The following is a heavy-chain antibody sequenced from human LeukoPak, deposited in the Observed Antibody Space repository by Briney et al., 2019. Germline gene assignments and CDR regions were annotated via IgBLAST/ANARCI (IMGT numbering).Heavy chain of an antibody. D-gene: IGHD6-19*01. CDR3: ARGEGTLAGRRWPYYFYHYMDV. CDR1: GGSFSDYY. CDR2: INHSGTT. J-gene: IGHJ6*03. Sequence: PSETLSLTCVVYGGSFSDYYWSWVRQPPGKGLEWIGEINHSGTTKYNPSLKSRLTVSIHTSNNQFSLNLNSVTAADTAVYYCARGEGTLAGRRWPYYFYHYMDVWGKGTTVTISS. V-gene: IGHV4-34*01.